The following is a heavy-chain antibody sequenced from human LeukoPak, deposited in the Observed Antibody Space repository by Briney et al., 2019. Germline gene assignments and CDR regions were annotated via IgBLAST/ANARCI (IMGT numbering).Heavy chain of an antibody. CDR2: IGTAGDT. D-gene: IGHD3-9*01. V-gene: IGHV3-13*01. CDR3: ARGGRYDILTGYHNFDY. Sequence: PGGSLRLSCAASGFTFSSYDMHWVRQATGKGLEWVSAIGTAGDTYYPGSVKGRFTISRENAKNSLYLQMNSLRAGDTAVYYCARGGRYDILTGYHNFDYWGQEPWSPSPQ. J-gene: IGHJ4*01. CDR1: GFTFSSYD.